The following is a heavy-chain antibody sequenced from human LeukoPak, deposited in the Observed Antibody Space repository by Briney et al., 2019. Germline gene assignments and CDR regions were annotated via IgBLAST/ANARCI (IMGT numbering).Heavy chain of an antibody. CDR2: IYENGSP. J-gene: IGHJ5*02. D-gene: IGHD2-8*02. V-gene: IGHV4-61*01. CDR3: ARKGSGWFDP. Sequence: PSETLSLTCTVSGGSVSSDTYYWSWIRQPPGKRLEWIGYIYENGSPTYNPSLKSRVTISVDTSKNQFSLKLSSVTAADTAIYYCARKGSGWFDPWGQGALVTVYS. CDR1: GGSVSSDTYY.